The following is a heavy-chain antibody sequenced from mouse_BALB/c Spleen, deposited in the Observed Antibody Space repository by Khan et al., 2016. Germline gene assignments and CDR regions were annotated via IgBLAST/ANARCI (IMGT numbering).Heavy chain of an antibody. CDR2: ISSGGDT. V-gene: IGHV5-6-5*01. D-gene: IGHD2-4*01. J-gene: IGHJ3*01. CDR1: GFTFNNSA. CDR3: ARSYYDYGAWFAY. Sequence: EVELVESGGGLVKPGGSLKLSCAASGFTFNNSAMSWVRQTPEKRLEWVASISSGGDTYYPDSMKGRFTISRDNVRNILNLQMSSLRSEDTAMYXCARSYYDYGAWFAYWGQGTLVTVS.